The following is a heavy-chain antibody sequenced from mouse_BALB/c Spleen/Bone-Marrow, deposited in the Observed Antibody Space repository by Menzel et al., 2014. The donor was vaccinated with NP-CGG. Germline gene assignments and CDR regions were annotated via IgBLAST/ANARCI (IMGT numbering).Heavy chain of an antibody. J-gene: IGHJ2*02. CDR1: GYDFSNYL. Sequence: QVHVKQSGAELVRPGTSVKVSCKASGYDFSNYLIEWVKQRPGQGLEWIGVINPGSGNSNYNERFKGKATLTADKSSSTGYIHLNSLTSDDSAVYFCARHDGHLDYWGQGTSLTVSS. CDR2: INPGSGNS. D-gene: IGHD2-3*01. V-gene: IGHV1-54*01. CDR3: ARHDGHLDY.